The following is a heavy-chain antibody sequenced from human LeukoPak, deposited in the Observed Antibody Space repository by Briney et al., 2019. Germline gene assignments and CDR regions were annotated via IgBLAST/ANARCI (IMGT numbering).Heavy chain of an antibody. CDR3: ARFYPPNWNSSYYYYYMDV. J-gene: IGHJ6*03. CDR1: GFTFSSYA. CDR2: ISYDGSNK. D-gene: IGHD1-7*01. Sequence: PGRSLRLACAASGFTFSSYAMHWVGQAPGKGLEGVAVISYDGSNKYYADSVKGRFTISRDNSKNTLYLQMNSLRAEDTAVYYCARFYPPNWNSSYYYYYMDVWGKGTTVTVSS. V-gene: IGHV3-30-3*01.